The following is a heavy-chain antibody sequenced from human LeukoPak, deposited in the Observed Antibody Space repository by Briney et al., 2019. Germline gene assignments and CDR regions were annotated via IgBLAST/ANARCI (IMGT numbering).Heavy chain of an antibody. D-gene: IGHD2-2*01. V-gene: IGHV1-2*02. CDR3: ARVCVPAAIRGYYYYYYMDV. Sequence: ASVKVSCKASGYTFTGYYMHWVRQAPGQVLEWMGWINPNSVVTNYAQNLQGRVTMTRDTSISTAYMEVSRLRSDDTAVYYCARVCVPAAIRGYYYYYYMDVWGKGTTVTVSS. CDR1: GYTFTGYY. CDR2: INPNSVVT. J-gene: IGHJ6*03.